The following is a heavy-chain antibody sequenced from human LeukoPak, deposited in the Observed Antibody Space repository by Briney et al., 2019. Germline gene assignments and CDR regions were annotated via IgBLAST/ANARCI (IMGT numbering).Heavy chain of an antibody. J-gene: IGHJ4*02. CDR2: ISYDGSNK. CDR3: ASSLRYFDWTELDY. D-gene: IGHD3-9*01. Sequence: AGSLRPSCAASGFTFSSYAMHWVRQAPGKGLEWVAVISYDGSNKYYADSVKGRFTISRDNSKNTLYLQMNSLRAEDTAVYYCASSLRYFDWTELDYWGQGILVTVSS. CDR1: GFTFSSYA. V-gene: IGHV3-30*04.